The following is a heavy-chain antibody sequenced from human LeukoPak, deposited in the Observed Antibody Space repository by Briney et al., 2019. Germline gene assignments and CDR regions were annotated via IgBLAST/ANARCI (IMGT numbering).Heavy chain of an antibody. Sequence: GGSLRLSCAASGFTFSSYGMSWVRQAPGKGLEWVSGISGLGDNTYYVDSVKGRFTISRDNAKNTQYLQIDSLRVEDTAVYYCAKWLWFGELLSTADYWGQGTLVTVSS. CDR3: AKWLWFGELLSTADY. J-gene: IGHJ4*02. CDR2: ISGLGDNT. D-gene: IGHD3-10*01. V-gene: IGHV3-23*01. CDR1: GFTFSSYG.